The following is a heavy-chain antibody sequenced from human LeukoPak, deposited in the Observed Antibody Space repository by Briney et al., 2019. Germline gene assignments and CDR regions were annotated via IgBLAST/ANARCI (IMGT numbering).Heavy chain of an antibody. CDR3: ARWTTTYLDY. CDR1: GYPFSNFA. J-gene: IGHJ4*02. V-gene: IGHV1-18*01. CDR2: IF. D-gene: IGHD4-11*01. Sequence: ASVKVSCKASGYPFSNFAISWVRQAPGQGLEWMGWIFNYAQDLQGRLTLTEDASTSTVYMELKSLRPDDTAVYYCARWTTTYLDYWGQGTLVTVSS.